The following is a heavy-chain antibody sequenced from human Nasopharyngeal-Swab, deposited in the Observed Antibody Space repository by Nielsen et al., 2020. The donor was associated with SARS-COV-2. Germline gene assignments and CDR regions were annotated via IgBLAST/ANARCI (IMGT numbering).Heavy chain of an antibody. CDR1: GFTFDDYA. CDR3: AKDSSGSYLGHFQH. Sequence: GRSLRLSCAASGFTFDDYAMHWVRKAPGKGLEGVSGISWNSGSIGYADSVKGRFTISRDNAKNSLYLQMNSLRAEDTALYYCAKDSSGSYLGHFQHWGQGTLVTVSS. D-gene: IGHD1-26*01. CDR2: ISWNSGSI. J-gene: IGHJ1*01. V-gene: IGHV3-9*01.